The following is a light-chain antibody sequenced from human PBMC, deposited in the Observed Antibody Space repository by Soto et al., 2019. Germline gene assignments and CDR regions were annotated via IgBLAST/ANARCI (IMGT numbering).Light chain of an antibody. CDR3: QQYHIYSGT. Sequence: DIQMTQSRSTLSASVGDRFTITCLAIQTIDSWLAWYQQRPGKPPNLLIYKASTLASGVPSRFRGSGSGTEFTLTINSLQPDDFETYYCQQYHIYSGTFGQGTKVDIK. J-gene: IGKJ1*01. CDR1: QTIDSW. CDR2: KAS. V-gene: IGKV1-5*03.